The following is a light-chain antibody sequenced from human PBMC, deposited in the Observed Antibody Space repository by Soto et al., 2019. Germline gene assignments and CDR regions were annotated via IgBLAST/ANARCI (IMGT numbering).Light chain of an antibody. CDR3: QQSFNTHRT. CDR1: QSINSY. CDR2: AAS. V-gene: IGKV1-39*01. Sequence: DIQMTQSPSSQSASVGDRVTITCRASQSINSYLNWYQQKPGKTPKLLIYAASSLQSGVPSRFSGSGAKTDFALTINSLQPDDFGTYYCQQSFNTHRTFGKGTRV. J-gene: IGKJ1*01.